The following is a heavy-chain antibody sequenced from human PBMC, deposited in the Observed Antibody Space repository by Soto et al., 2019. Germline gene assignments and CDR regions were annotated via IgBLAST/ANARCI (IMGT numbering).Heavy chain of an antibody. CDR3: ARDLGTYYMDV. V-gene: IGHV3-33*01. CDR1: GFTFSSYG. CDR2: IWYDGSNK. J-gene: IGHJ6*03. Sequence: QVQLVESGGGVDQPGRSLRLSCAASGFTFSSYGMHWVRQAPGKGLEWVAVIWYDGSNKYYADSVKGRFTISRDNSKNTLYLQMNSLRAEDTAVYYCARDLGTYYMDVWGKGTTVTVSS.